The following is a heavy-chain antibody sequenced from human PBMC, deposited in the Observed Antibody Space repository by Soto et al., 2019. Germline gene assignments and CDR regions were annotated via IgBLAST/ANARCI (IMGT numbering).Heavy chain of an antibody. CDR2: IYTSGST. V-gene: IGHV4-4*07. D-gene: IGHD6-6*01. Sequence: PSETLSLTCTVSGGSISSYYWSWIRQPAGKGLEWIGRIYTSGSTNYNPSLKSRVTMSVDTSKNQFPLKLSSVTAADTAVYYCASWASSSHYYYGMDVWGQGTTVTV. CDR1: GGSISSYY. J-gene: IGHJ6*02. CDR3: ASWASSSHYYYGMDV.